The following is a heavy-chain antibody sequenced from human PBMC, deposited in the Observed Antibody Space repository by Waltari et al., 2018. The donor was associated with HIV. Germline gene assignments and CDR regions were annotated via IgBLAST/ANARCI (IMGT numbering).Heavy chain of an antibody. CDR2: IKSKSDGGTT. J-gene: IGHJ4*02. V-gene: IGHV3-15*01. CDR1: GFTFRNDW. CDR3: TTEGLRND. Sequence: EVQLVESGGGLVKPGGSLRLSCAASGFTFRNDWMTWVRQGPGKGLEWVGRIKSKSDGGTTDYVAPVKGRFIISRDDSKNTLYLQMNSLKIEDTAVYYCTTEGLRNDWGQGTLVTVSS. D-gene: IGHD4-17*01.